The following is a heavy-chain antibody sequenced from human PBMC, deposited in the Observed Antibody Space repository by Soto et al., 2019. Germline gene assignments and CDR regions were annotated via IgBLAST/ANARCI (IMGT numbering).Heavy chain of an antibody. J-gene: IGHJ5*02. CDR1: GGSFSGYY. CDR3: ARESSTNWFDP. D-gene: IGHD3-10*01. V-gene: IGHV4-34*01. Sequence: SETLSLTCAVYGGSFSGYYWSWIRQPPGKGLEWIGEINHSGSTNYNPSLKSRVTISVDTSKNQFSLKLSSVTAADTDVYYCARESSTNWFDPWGQGTLVTVSS. CDR2: INHSGST.